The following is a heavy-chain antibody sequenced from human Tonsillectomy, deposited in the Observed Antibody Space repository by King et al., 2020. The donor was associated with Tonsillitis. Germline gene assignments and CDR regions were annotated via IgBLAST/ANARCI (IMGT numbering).Heavy chain of an antibody. CDR2: IWFDGSYK. J-gene: IGHJ4*02. Sequence: VQLVESGGGVVQPGRSLRLSCASSGFTFSIYGMHCVRQAPGKVLEWVAVIWFDGSYKYYADSVKGRFTITRDNSKNTLYLQMNSLRAEDTALYYCARDRGEMATLDYWGQGTLVTVSS. CDR3: ARDRGEMATLDY. CDR1: GFTFSIYG. V-gene: IGHV3-33*01. D-gene: IGHD5-24*01.